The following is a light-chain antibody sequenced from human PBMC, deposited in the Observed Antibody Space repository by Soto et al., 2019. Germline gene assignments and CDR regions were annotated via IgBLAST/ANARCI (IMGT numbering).Light chain of an antibody. CDR2: KES. CDR3: KQYIIQWT. Sequence: DIQMTQSPSTLSASVGDRVTITCRASQTLSSWLAWYQQKPGQAPKVLIYKESSLESGVPSRFSGSGSGTECTLGMSSVRPEGFAAYSCKQYIIQWTFGQGTKVEIK. V-gene: IGKV1-5*03. CDR1: QTLSSW. J-gene: IGKJ1*01.